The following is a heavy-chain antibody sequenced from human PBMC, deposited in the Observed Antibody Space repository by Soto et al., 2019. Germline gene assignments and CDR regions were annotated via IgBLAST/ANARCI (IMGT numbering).Heavy chain of an antibody. CDR2: IYYSGST. V-gene: IGHV4-31*03. D-gene: IGHD2-2*01. CDR1: GGSISSGGYY. J-gene: IGHJ5*02. CDR3: ARYRDGRYQLLSSDFQNWFDP. Sequence: PSETLSLTCTVSGGSISSGGYYWSWIRQHPGKGLEWIGYIYYSGSTYYNPSLKSRVTISVDTSKNQFSLKLSSVTAADTAVYYCARYRDGRYQLLSSDFQNWFDPWGQGTLVTFSS.